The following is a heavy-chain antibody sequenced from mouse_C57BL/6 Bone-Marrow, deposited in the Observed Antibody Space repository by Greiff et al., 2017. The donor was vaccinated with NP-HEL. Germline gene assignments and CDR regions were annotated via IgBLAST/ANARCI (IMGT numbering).Heavy chain of an antibody. CDR3: ARSPGNYCDY. Sequence: QVQLKQPGAELVKPGASVKLSCKASGYTFTSYWMHWVKQRPGQGLEWIGMIHPNSGSTNYNEKFKSKATLTVDKSSSTAYMQLSSLTSEDSAVYYCARSPGNYCDYGGQGTTLTVSA. D-gene: IGHD1-1*02. CDR1: GYTFTSYW. V-gene: IGHV1-64*01. CDR2: IHPNSGST. J-gene: IGHJ2*01.